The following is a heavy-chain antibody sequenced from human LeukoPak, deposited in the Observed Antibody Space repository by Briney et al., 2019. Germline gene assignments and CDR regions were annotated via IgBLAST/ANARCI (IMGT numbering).Heavy chain of an antibody. D-gene: IGHD5-18*01. Sequence: PGESLRLSCAASGFTFRTYWMHWVRQAPGKGLVWVSHINTDGSSTTYADSVKGRFTISRDNAKNTLYLQMNSLRAEDTAVYYCARSGYSYGYDYWGQGTLVTVSS. CDR2: INTDGSST. J-gene: IGHJ4*02. CDR1: GFTFRTYW. CDR3: ARSGYSYGYDY. V-gene: IGHV3-74*01.